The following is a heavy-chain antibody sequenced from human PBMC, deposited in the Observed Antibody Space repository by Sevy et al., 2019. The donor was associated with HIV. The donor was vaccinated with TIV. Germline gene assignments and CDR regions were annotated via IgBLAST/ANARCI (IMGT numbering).Heavy chain of an antibody. J-gene: IGHJ6*02. CDR1: GYTLSELS. V-gene: IGHV1-24*01. CDR3: AKDQAAYYDFWSGYYPSYYYYGMDV. CDR2: FDPEDGEI. D-gene: IGHD3-3*01. Sequence: ASVKVSCKVSGYTLSELSMHWVRQAPGKGLEWMGSFDPEDGEILYAQKLQGRITMTEDTSTDTAYMELSSLRSEDTAVYYCAKDQAAYYDFWSGYYPSYYYYGMDVWGQGTTVTVSS.